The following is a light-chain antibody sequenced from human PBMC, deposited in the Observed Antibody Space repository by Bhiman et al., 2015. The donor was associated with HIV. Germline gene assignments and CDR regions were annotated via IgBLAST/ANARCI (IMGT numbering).Light chain of an antibody. J-gene: IGLJ1*01. Sequence: QSALTQPASVSGSPGQSITISCTGTSSDVGGYDYVSWYQQHPGKAPKLMIYDVTERPSGVSDRFSGSTSGNTASLTISGLQAEDEADYYCTSYTATDFYVFGSATKVTVV. CDR3: TSYTATDFYV. CDR2: DVT. V-gene: IGLV2-14*03. CDR1: SSDVGGYDY.